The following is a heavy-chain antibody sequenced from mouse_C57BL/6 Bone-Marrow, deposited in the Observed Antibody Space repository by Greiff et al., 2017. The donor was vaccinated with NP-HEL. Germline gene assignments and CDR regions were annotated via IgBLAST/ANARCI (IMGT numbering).Heavy chain of an antibody. CDR3: ARNNWHWYFDV. J-gene: IGHJ1*03. Sequence: EVKVVESGGGLVQSGRSLRLSCATSGFTFSDFYMEWVRQAPGKGLEWIAASRNKATDYTSEYSASVKGRFIVSRDTSQSILYLQMNTLRAEDTAIYYCARNNWHWYFDVWGTGTTVTVSS. D-gene: IGHD4-1*01. V-gene: IGHV7-1*01. CDR1: GFTFSDFY. CDR2: SRNKATDYTS.